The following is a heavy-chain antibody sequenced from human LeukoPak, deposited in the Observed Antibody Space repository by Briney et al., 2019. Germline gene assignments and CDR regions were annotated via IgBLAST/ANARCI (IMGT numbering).Heavy chain of an antibody. CDR1: GGSISSYY. J-gene: IGHJ5*02. D-gene: IGHD2-2*01. Sequence: TPSETLSLTCTVSGGSISSYYWGWIRQPPGKGLEWIGSIYHSGSTYYNPSLKSRVTISVDTSKSQFSLKLSSVTAADTAVYYCARIAIVVVPAAVDPWGQGTLVTVSS. CDR2: IYHSGST. V-gene: IGHV4-38-2*02. CDR3: ARIAIVVVPAAVDP.